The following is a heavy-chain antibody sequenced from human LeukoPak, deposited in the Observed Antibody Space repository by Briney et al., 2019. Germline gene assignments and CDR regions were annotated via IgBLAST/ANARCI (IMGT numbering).Heavy chain of an antibody. CDR2: ISGSGGST. V-gene: IGHV3-23*01. D-gene: IGHD2-2*01. J-gene: IGHJ4*02. CDR3: ARDQAQYQHNFDY. Sequence: GGSLRLSCAASGFTLRSYDVSWVRQAPGKGLEWVSAISGSGGSTYYADSVKGRFTISRDNSKNTLYLQMNSLRAEDTAVYYCARDQAQYQHNFDYWGQGTLVTVSS. CDR1: GFTLRSYD.